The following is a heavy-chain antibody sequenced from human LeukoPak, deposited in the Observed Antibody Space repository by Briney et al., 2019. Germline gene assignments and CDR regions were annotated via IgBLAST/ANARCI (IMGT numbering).Heavy chain of an antibody. J-gene: IGHJ4*02. V-gene: IGHV4-59*01. CDR2: IYYSGST. CDR3: ASALQGGFDY. Sequence: PSETLSLTCSVSGGSISSYYWTRVRQPPGKGLEWIGYIYYSGSTNYNPSLKSRVTMSIDTSKNQFSLQLSSVTAADTAVYYCASALQGGFDYWGQGTLVTVSS. CDR1: GGSISSYY. D-gene: IGHD2-15*01.